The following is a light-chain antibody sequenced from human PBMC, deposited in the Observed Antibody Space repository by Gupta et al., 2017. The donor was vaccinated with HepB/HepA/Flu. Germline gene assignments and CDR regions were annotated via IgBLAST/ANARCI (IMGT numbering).Light chain of an antibody. Sequence: DIQMTHSPSSVSASVGDRVTITCRASQGISRWLAWYQQKPGKAPKLLIYAASNLQNGVPSRFSGSGSGTDFTLSISGLQPEDVATYYCQQSTSYPRTFGHGTKLEIK. CDR3: QQSTSYPRT. CDR2: AAS. V-gene: IGKV1D-12*01. CDR1: QGISRW. J-gene: IGKJ3*01.